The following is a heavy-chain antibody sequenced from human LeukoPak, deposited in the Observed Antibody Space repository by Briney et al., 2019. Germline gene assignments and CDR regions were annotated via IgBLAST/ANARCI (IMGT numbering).Heavy chain of an antibody. CDR2: ISAYNGNT. Sequence: ASVKVSCKASGYTFTSYGISWVRQAPGQGLEWMGWISAYNGNTNYAQKLQGRVTMTTDTSTSTAYMELRSLRFDDTAVYYCARESVRFGELLYYYGMDVWGQGTTVTVSS. CDR1: GYTFTSYG. CDR3: ARESVRFGELLYYYGMDV. D-gene: IGHD3-10*01. J-gene: IGHJ6*02. V-gene: IGHV1-18*01.